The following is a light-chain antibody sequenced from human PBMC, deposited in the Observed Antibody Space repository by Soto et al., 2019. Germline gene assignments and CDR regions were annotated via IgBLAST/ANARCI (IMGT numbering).Light chain of an antibody. CDR3: SAWDDSLSGRV. V-gene: IGLV1-47*01. Sequence: QSVLTQPPSASGTPGQTVSISCSGSTSNIGSNFVYWYRQVPGTAPKLLIYRNDQRPSGVPDRFSGSRSGTSASLAISGLRSEDEADYYCSAWDDSLSGRVFGGGTNLTVL. CDR2: RND. J-gene: IGLJ2*01. CDR1: TSNIGSNF.